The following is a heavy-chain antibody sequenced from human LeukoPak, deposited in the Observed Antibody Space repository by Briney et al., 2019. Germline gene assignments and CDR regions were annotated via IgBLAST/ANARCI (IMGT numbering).Heavy chain of an antibody. CDR3: AKSRGESRGASNY. J-gene: IGHJ4*02. CDR1: GFTFSSYA. V-gene: IGHV3-23*01. Sequence: GGSLRLSCAASGFTFSSYAMNWVRQAPGKGLEWVSFISGSGDTTYYADSVKGRFTISRDNSKNTLYLQMNSLRAEDTAVYYCAKSRGESRGASNYWGQGTLVTGSS. CDR2: ISGSGDTT. D-gene: IGHD1-26*01.